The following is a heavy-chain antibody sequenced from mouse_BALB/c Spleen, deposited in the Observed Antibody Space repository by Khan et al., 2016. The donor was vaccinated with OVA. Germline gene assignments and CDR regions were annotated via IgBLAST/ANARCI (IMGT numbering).Heavy chain of an antibody. Sequence: DLVKPGASVKLSCKASGYIFTSYWINWIKQRPGQGLEWIGRVAPGSGITYYNEMFKGKATLTVDTSSSTAYIQHSSLSSEDSAVYFCARSRYYYGSNLYAMDYWGQGTSGTVSS. CDR1: GYIFTSYW. V-gene: IGHV1S41*01. CDR2: VAPGSGIT. D-gene: IGHD1-1*01. CDR3: ARSRYYYGSNLYAMDY. J-gene: IGHJ4*01.